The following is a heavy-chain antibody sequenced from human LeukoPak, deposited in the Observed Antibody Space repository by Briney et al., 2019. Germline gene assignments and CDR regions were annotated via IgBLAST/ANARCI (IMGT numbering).Heavy chain of an antibody. CDR1: GFTFSSYG. D-gene: IGHD3-3*01. CDR3: AKGDDFWSGYSPDAFDI. J-gene: IGHJ3*02. CDR2: IWYDGSNK. Sequence: GGSLRLSCAASGFTFSSYGMHWVRQAPGKGLEWVAVIWYDGSNKYYADSVKGRFTISRDNSKNTLYLQMNSLRAEDTAVYHCAKGDDFWSGYSPDAFDIWGQGTMVTVSS. V-gene: IGHV3-33*06.